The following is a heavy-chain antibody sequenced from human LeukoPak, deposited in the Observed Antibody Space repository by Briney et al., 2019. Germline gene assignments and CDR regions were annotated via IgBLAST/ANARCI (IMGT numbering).Heavy chain of an antibody. V-gene: IGHV3-30*02. CDR1: GFTFSSYG. Sequence: GGSLRLSCAASGFTFSSYGFHWVRQAPGKGLEWVAFIRYDGSKKFYTDSVKGRFNISRDNSKNTLYLQMNSLRAEDTAVYYCASGNTYYYDTSVYAYWGQGTLVTVSS. CDR3: ASGNTYYYDTSVYAY. J-gene: IGHJ4*02. CDR2: IRYDGSKK. D-gene: IGHD3-22*01.